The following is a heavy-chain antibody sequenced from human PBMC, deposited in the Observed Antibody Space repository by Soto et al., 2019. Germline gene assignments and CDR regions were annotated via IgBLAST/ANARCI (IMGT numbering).Heavy chain of an antibody. Sequence: QVQLVQSGAEVKKPGSSVKVSCKSSGGTFSNYGFSWVRQAPGQGLECMGVIVPIFGAEHPQKFQGRVTITADESXNXVFRELRGLRSEDTAVDYCARGGSDYEGSGYYQGHVWGQGTTVTVSS. CDR2: IVPIFGA. CDR3: ARGGSDYEGSGYYQGHV. J-gene: IGHJ6*02. CDR1: GGTFSNYG. D-gene: IGHD3-22*01. V-gene: IGHV1-69*12.